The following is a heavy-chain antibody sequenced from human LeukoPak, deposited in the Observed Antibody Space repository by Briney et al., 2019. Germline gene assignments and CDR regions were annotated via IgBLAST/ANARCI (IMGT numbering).Heavy chain of an antibody. D-gene: IGHD6-13*01. CDR2: TSYDGTRK. Sequence: GRSLRLSCAASGFTFSSYGIHWVRQAPGKGLEWVAVTSYDGTRKYYADSMKGRFTISRDNSKNTLYLQMHSLRAEDTAVYYCARGHGSSWSFFDYWGQGTLVTVSS. V-gene: IGHV3-30*03. J-gene: IGHJ4*02. CDR1: GFTFSSYG. CDR3: ARGHGSSWSFFDY.